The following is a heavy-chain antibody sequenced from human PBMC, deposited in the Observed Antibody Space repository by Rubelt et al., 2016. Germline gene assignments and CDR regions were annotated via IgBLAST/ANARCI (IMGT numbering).Heavy chain of an antibody. V-gene: IGHV3-66*01. CDR1: GFTVSSNY. Sequence: EVQLVESGGGLVQPGGSLRLSCAASGFTVSSNYMSWVRQAPGKGLEWVSVIYSGGSTYYADSVKGRFTIARGNSKNTLCLQMNSLRAEDTAVYYCARNWGFDYWGQGTLVTVSS. D-gene: IGHD7-27*01. CDR3: ARNWGFDY. J-gene: IGHJ4*02. CDR2: IYSGGST.